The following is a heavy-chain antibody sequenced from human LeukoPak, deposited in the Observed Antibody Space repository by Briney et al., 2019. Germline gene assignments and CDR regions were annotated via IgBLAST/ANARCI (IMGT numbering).Heavy chain of an antibody. D-gene: IGHD3-9*01. CDR3: ARGDILTGYGY. V-gene: IGHV1-69*13. CDR2: IIPIFGTA. CDR1: GGTFSSYA. Sequence: GASVKVSCKASGGTFSSYAISWVRQATGQGLEWMGGIIPIFGTANYAQKFQGRVTITADESTGTAYMELSSLRSEDTAVYYCARGDILTGYGYWGQGTLVTVSS. J-gene: IGHJ4*02.